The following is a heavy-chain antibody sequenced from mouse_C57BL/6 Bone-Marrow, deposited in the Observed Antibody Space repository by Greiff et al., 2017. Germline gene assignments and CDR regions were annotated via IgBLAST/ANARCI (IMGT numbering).Heavy chain of an antibody. CDR1: GYAFSSSW. J-gene: IGHJ3*01. D-gene: IGHD2-4*01. Sequence: QVQLQQSGPELVKPGASVKISCKASGYAFSSSWMNWVKQRPGKGLEWIGRIYPGDGDTNYNGKFKGKATLTADKSSSTAYMQLSSLTSEDSAVYFCARRRAYYDYDWFAYWGQGTLVTVSA. CDR3: ARRRAYYDYDWFAY. CDR2: IYPGDGDT. V-gene: IGHV1-82*01.